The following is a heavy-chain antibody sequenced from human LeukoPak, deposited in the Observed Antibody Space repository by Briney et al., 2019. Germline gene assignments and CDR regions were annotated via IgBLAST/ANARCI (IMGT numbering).Heavy chain of an antibody. CDR2: ISGYNGDT. J-gene: IGHJ4*02. CDR3: ARGGRGGATDY. CDR1: GYTFTNYV. V-gene: IGHV1-18*01. Sequence: ASVKVSCEASGYTFTNYVITWVRQAPGQGLEWMGWISGYNGDTHYAQNLQDRVTMTTVTSTSTAYMELRSLRSDDTAEYYCARGGRGGATDYWGQGTLVTVSS. D-gene: IGHD1-26*01.